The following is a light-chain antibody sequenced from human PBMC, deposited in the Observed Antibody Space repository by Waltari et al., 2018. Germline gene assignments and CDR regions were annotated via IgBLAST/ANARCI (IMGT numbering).Light chain of an antibody. Sequence: QSALTQPASVSGSPGQSIAISCTGTSSDVGAYNYVSWYQQHPGKAPKLMIYEVSNRPSGFSDRFSGSKSGNMASLTISGLQAEDEADYYCTSYTSSSTRVFGTGTKVTVL. J-gene: IGLJ1*01. CDR3: TSYTSSSTRV. CDR2: EVS. CDR1: SSDVGAYNY. V-gene: IGLV2-14*01.